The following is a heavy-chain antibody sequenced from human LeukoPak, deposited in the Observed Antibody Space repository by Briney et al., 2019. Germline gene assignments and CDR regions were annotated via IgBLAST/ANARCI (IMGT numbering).Heavy chain of an antibody. D-gene: IGHD4-23*01. CDR1: GFNFSSYW. J-gene: IGHJ4*02. Sequence: PGGSLRLSCAASGFNFSSYWMSWVRQAPGKGLEWVANIKQDGSEKYYVASVKGRFTISRDNAKNSLYLQMNSLRAEDTAVYYCAKDRGIQLRRAPLVDYWGQGTLVTVSS. CDR2: IKQDGSEK. V-gene: IGHV3-7*03. CDR3: AKDRGIQLRRAPLVDY.